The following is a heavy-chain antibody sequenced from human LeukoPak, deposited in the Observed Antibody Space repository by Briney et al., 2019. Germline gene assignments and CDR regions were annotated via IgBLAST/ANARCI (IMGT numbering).Heavy chain of an antibody. J-gene: IGHJ2*01. Sequence: SETLSLTCTVSGGSISSYCWSWIRQPPGEGLEWIGYVSHSGSTNYNPSLKSRVTISVDTSKNQFSLKLTSVTAADTAVYYCAREGELGPYWYFDLWGRGALVTVSS. CDR2: VSHSGST. CDR3: AREGELGPYWYFDL. V-gene: IGHV4-59*01. D-gene: IGHD7-27*01. CDR1: GGSISSYC.